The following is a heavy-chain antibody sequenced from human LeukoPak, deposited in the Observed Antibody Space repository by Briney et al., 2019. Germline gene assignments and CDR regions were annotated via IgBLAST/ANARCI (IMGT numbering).Heavy chain of an antibody. J-gene: IGHJ4*02. D-gene: IGHD1-14*01. CDR3: AKDIRLPKGVGFDY. CDR2: ISASGDNT. Sequence: GGSLRLSCAASGFTPSTYAMSWVRQAPGKGLEWVSTISASGDNTYYADSVKGRFTISRDNSKNTLYLQMNSLRAEDTAVYYCAKDIRLPKGVGFDYWGQGTLVTVSS. CDR1: GFTPSTYA. V-gene: IGHV3-23*01.